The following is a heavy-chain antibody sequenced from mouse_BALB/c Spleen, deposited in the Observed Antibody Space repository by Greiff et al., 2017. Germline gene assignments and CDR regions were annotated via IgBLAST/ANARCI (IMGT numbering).Heavy chain of an antibody. CDR3: ARDGWLLGGPDY. CDR1: GFTFSSFG. J-gene: IGHJ2*01. Sequence: EVMLVESGGGLVQPGGSRKLSCAASGFTFSSFGMHWVRQAPEKGLEWVAYISSGSSTIYYADTVKGRFTISRDNPKNTLFLQMTSLRSEDTAMYYCARDGWLLGGPDYWGQGTTLTVSS. CDR2: ISSGSSTI. D-gene: IGHD2-3*01. V-gene: IGHV5-17*02.